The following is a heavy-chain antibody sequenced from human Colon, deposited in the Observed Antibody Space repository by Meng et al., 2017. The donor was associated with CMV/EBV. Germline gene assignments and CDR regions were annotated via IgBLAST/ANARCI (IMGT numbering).Heavy chain of an antibody. D-gene: IGHD3-22*01. J-gene: IGHJ4*02. CDR2: INPNSGGT. CDR3: ARSRHDSSSRSDY. Sequence: CKASGYTFTGCYMHWVRQAPGQGLEWMGWINPNSGGTNYAQKFQGRVTMTRDTSISTAYMGLSKLRSDDTAVYYCARSRHDSSSRSDYWGQGTLVTVSS. CDR1: GYTFTGCY. V-gene: IGHV1-2*02.